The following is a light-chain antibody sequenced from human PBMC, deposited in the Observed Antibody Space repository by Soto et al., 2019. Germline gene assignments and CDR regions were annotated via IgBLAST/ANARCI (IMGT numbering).Light chain of an antibody. V-gene: IGKV1-33*01. CDR1: QDVRKY. CDR3: QQFGDWPS. CDR2: DAS. Sequence: DIQMTQSPSSLCASVGDRVTITCQASQDVRKYLSWYQQKARKAPKLLIYDASNLETGVPSRFSGSGSGTDFTFTISSLQSDDSAIYYCQQFGDWPSFGLGTKLEI. J-gene: IGKJ1*01.